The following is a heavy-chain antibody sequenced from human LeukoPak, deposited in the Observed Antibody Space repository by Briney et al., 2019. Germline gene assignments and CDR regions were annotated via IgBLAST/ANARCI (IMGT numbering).Heavy chain of an antibody. V-gene: IGHV3-23*01. Sequence: GGSLRLSCGASGFTFINYAMSWVRQAPGKGLEWVSAIGGIGATTYYADSVQGRFTISRDNAKNSLYLQMNSLRVEDTSVYYCAREATSMGSDYWGQGTLVTVSS. CDR3: AREATSMGSDY. CDR1: GFTFINYA. J-gene: IGHJ4*02. CDR2: IGGIGATT. D-gene: IGHD5-18*01.